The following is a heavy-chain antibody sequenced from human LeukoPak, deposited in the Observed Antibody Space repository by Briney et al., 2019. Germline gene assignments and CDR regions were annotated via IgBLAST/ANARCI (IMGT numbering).Heavy chain of an antibody. V-gene: IGHV4-59*01. J-gene: IGHJ2*01. Sequence: SETLSLTCAVSGGSISSYYWSWIRQPPGKGLDWIGYIYYSGSTKHNPSLKSRVNISVDTSKNQFSLKLSSVTAADTAVYYCAGSRHSYGDWYFDLWGRGTLVTVSS. CDR3: AGSRHSYGDWYFDL. CDR2: IYYSGST. CDR1: GGSISSYY. D-gene: IGHD5-18*01.